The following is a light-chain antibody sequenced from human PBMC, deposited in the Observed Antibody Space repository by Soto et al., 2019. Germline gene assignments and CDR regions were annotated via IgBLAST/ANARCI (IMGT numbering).Light chain of an antibody. Sequence: QSALTQPASVSGSPGQSITISCTGTNNDVGGYDYVSWFQHHPGKAPKLMIYEVTYRPSGVSFRFSGSKSSNTASLTISGLQAEDEADYYCSSYTSRSTLVFGGGTKLTVL. J-gene: IGLJ2*01. CDR1: NNDVGGYDY. CDR3: SSYTSRSTLV. CDR2: EVT. V-gene: IGLV2-14*01.